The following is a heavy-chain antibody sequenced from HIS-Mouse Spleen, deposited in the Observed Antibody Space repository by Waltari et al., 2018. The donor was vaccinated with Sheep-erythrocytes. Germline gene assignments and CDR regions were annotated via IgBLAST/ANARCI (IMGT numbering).Heavy chain of an antibody. V-gene: IGHV3-21*01. CDR3: ARVAAVTTYYFDY. D-gene: IGHD4-17*01. Sequence: EVQLVESGGGLVKPGGSLRLSCAASGFTFSSYSMTWVGQAPGKGLEWVSSISSSSSYIYYADSVKGRFTISRDNAKNSLYLQMNSLRAEDTAVYYCARVAAVTTYYFDYWGQGTLVTVSS. CDR2: ISSSSSYI. J-gene: IGHJ4*02. CDR1: GFTFSSYS.